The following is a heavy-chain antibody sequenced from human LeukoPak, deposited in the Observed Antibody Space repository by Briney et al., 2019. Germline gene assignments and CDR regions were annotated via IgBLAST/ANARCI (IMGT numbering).Heavy chain of an antibody. Sequence: SETLSLTCTVSGGSISTYYWGWIRQPPGKGLEWIGTICYSVNTYYNPSLKSRLTISIDTSKNQFSLKLSSLTATDTAVYYCARLRRSHADFWGQGTLVTVSS. J-gene: IGHJ4*02. CDR1: GGSISTYY. V-gene: IGHV4-39*01. D-gene: IGHD6-13*01. CDR2: ICYSVNT. CDR3: ARLRRSHADF.